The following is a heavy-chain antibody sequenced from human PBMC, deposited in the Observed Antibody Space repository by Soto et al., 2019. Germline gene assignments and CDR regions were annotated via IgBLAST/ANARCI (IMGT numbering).Heavy chain of an antibody. CDR3: AREEAAAGLRFDP. V-gene: IGHV1-69*06. J-gene: IGHJ5*02. D-gene: IGHD6-13*01. CDR1: GGTFSSYA. CDR2: IIPIFGTA. Sequence: QVQLVQSGAEVKKPGSSVKVSCKASGGTFSSYAISWVRQAPGQGLEWMGGIIPIFGTANYAQKFEGRFTITAEKSASTAYMELSSLRSTATAVYYCAREEAAAGLRFDPWGQGTLVTVSS.